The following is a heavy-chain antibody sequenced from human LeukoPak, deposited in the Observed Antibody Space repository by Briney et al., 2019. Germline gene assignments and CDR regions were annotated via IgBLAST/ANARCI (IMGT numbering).Heavy chain of an antibody. Sequence: PGGSLRLSCAASGFTFSSYSMNWVRQAPGKGLEWVSSISSSSSYIYYADSVKGRFTISRDNAKNSLYLQMNSLRAEDTAVYYCARDRFPIVVVPAAIWSRYYYYGMDVWGQGTTVTVSS. CDR2: ISSSSSYI. CDR3: ARDRFPIVVVPAAIWSRYYYYGMDV. J-gene: IGHJ6*02. CDR1: GFTFSSYS. V-gene: IGHV3-21*01. D-gene: IGHD2-2*01.